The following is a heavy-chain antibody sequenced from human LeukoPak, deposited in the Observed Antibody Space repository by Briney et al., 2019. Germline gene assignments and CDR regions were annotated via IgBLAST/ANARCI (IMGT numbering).Heavy chain of an antibody. CDR2: MNPNSGNT. V-gene: IGHV1-8*01. D-gene: IGHD3-3*01. CDR3: ARGHSRDFGVVIFGMDV. Sequence: AASVKVSCTASGYTFTSYDINWVRQATGQGLEWTGWMNPNSGNTGYAQKFQGRVTITADESTSTAYMELSSLRPEDTAVYYCARGHSRDFGVVIFGMDVWGQGTTVTVSS. J-gene: IGHJ6*02. CDR1: GYTFTSYD.